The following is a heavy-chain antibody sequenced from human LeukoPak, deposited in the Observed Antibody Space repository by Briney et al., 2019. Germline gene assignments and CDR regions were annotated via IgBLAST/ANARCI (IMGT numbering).Heavy chain of an antibody. J-gene: IGHJ4*02. CDR1: GGSIRSHY. D-gene: IGHD6-19*01. Sequence: PSETLSLTCRVSGGSIRSHYWSWIRQPPGKGLEWIGYIYYSGSTNYNPSLKSRVTISVDTSKNQVSLKLTSVTAADTAVYYCARVGRESSGWYYFDYWGQGTLVTVSS. CDR3: ARVGRESSGWYYFDY. V-gene: IGHV4-59*11. CDR2: IYYSGST.